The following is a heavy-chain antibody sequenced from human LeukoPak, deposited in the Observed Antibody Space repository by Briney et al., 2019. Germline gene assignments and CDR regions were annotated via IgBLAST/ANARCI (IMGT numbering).Heavy chain of an antibody. CDR3: ARDKSRSGYYSIFDY. V-gene: IGHV4-4*07. CDR1: GGSISSYY. J-gene: IGHJ4*02. Sequence: ASETLSLTCTVSGGSISSYYWSWIRQPAGKGLEWIGRIYTSGSTNYNPSLKSRVTMSVDTSKNQFSLKLSSVTAADPAVYYCARDKSRSGYYSIFDYWGQGTLVTVSS. CDR2: IYTSGST. D-gene: IGHD3-3*01.